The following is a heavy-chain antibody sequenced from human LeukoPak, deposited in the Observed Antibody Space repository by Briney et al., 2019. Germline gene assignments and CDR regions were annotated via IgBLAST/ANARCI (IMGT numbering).Heavy chain of an antibody. V-gene: IGHV3-66*02. CDR1: GFTVSSNY. D-gene: IGHD3-16*01. J-gene: IGHJ6*02. Sequence: GGSLRLSCAASGFTVSSNYMSWVRQAPGKGLEWVSVIYSGGSTYYADSVKGRFTISRDNSKNTLYLQMNSLRAEDTAVYYCAREFVANDYVWGTYYYGMDVWGQGTTVTVSS. CDR3: AREFVANDYVWGTYYYGMDV. CDR2: IYSGGST.